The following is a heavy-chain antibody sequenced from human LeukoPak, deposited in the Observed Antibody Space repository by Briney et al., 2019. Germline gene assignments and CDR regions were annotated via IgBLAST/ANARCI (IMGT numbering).Heavy chain of an antibody. Sequence: SVKVSCKASGGTFSSYAISWVRQAPGQGLEWMGGIIPIFGTANYAQKFQGRVTITADESTSTVYMELSSLRSEDTAVYYCVSWIFGVLWGQGTLVTVSS. D-gene: IGHD3-3*01. V-gene: IGHV1-69*01. CDR2: IIPIFGTA. J-gene: IGHJ4*02. CDR3: VSWIFGVL. CDR1: GGTFSSYA.